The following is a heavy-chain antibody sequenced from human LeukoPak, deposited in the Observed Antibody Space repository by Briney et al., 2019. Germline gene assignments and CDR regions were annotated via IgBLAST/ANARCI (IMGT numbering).Heavy chain of an antibody. CDR2: ISSSGSTI. Sequence: PGGSLRLSCAASGFTFSSYWMNWVRQAPGKGLEWVSYISSSGSTIYYADSVKGRFTISRDNAKNSLYLQMNSLRAEDTAVYYCARDKEYYDFWSGYSRYMDVWGKGTTVTVSS. V-gene: IGHV3-48*04. CDR1: GFTFSSYW. J-gene: IGHJ6*03. D-gene: IGHD3-3*01. CDR3: ARDKEYYDFWSGYSRYMDV.